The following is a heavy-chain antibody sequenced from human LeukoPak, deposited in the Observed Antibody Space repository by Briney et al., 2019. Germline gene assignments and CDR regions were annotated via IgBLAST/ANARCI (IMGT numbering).Heavy chain of an antibody. CDR1: GFTFSSYA. CDR2: ISYDGSNK. CDR3: AKGPYYDILTGLPY. Sequence: GGSLRLSCAASGFTFSSYAMHWVRQAPGKGLEWVAVISYDGSNKYYADSVKGRFTISRDNSKNTLYLQMNSLRAEDTAVYYCAKGPYYDILTGLPYWGQGTLVTVSS. V-gene: IGHV3-30*04. D-gene: IGHD3-9*01. J-gene: IGHJ4*02.